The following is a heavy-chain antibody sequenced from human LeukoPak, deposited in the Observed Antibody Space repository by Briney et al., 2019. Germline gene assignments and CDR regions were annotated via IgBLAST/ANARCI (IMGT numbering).Heavy chain of an antibody. CDR2: ISYDASNK. CDR1: GFTFSSYA. J-gene: IGHJ4*02. Sequence: GGSLRLSFAASGFTFSSYAMHWGRPAPGQGVGGVAVISYDASNKYYTDSVKGRFTISRDNSKNMLYLQMDSLRVEDTAVYHCAREEYGGVYFDYWGQGTLVTVSS. V-gene: IGHV3-30-3*01. D-gene: IGHD4-23*01. CDR3: AREEYGGVYFDY.